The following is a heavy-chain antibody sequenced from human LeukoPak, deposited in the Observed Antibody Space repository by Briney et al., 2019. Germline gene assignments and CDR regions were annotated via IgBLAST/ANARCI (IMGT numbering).Heavy chain of an antibody. CDR2: IKFGGSER. CDR3: AEGTVAASVY. Sequence: GGSLRLSCVASGFTFSSYWMSWVRQAPGKGLEWVANIKFGGSERYVVDSVKGRFTISRDDAKNSLYLHMNSLRAEDTAVYYSAEGTVAASVYWGQGTLVTVSS. V-gene: IGHV3-7*01. CDR1: GFTFSSYW. J-gene: IGHJ4*02. D-gene: IGHD6-13*01.